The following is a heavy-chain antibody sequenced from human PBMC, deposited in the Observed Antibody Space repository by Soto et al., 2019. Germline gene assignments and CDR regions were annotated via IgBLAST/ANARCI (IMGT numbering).Heavy chain of an antibody. V-gene: IGHV3-21*01. D-gene: IGHD1-26*01. CDR1: GFILSDHN. CDR2: ISDVGTYI. J-gene: IGHJ3*01. Sequence: EVQLVESGGGLVKPGGSLRLSCVASGFILSDHNMNWVRLAPGKGLEWVSSISDVGTYIFYAASVKGRFTISRDNAKNSLYLQLDSLGAEDTALYYCARDLVEGALNGFDVWGQGTMVTVSS. CDR3: ARDLVEGALNGFDV.